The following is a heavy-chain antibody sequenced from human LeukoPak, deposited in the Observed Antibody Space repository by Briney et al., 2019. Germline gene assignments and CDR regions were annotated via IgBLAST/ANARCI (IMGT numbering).Heavy chain of an antibody. J-gene: IGHJ4*02. CDR3: ARAKVVVVAATDFDY. CDR2: IYVSGST. Sequence: PSETLSLTCTVSGASISSYYWSWIRQPAGKGLEWIGRIYVSGSTTYNPSLESRVTISVDTSKNQFSLKLSSVTAADTAVYYCARAKVVVVAATDFDYWGQGTLVTVSS. CDR1: GASISSYY. D-gene: IGHD2-15*01. V-gene: IGHV4-4*07.